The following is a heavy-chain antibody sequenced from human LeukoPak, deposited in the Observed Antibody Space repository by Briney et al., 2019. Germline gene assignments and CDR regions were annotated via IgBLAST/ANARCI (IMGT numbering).Heavy chain of an antibody. Sequence: GGSLRLSCAASGFTFTSYAMSWVRQAPGKGLEWVSHISGSGGTTYYTDSVKGRFTISRDNSKNTLYLQMNSLRAEDTAVYYCAKNIVVMVAASRGFDCWGQGTLVTVSS. J-gene: IGHJ4*02. D-gene: IGHD2-15*01. CDR1: GFTFTSYA. CDR2: ISGSGGTT. CDR3: AKNIVVMVAASRGFDC. V-gene: IGHV3-23*01.